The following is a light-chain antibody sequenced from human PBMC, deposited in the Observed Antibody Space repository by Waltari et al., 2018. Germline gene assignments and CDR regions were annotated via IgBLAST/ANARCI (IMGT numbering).Light chain of an antibody. CDR1: QSISGSW. CDR2: GAS. V-gene: IGKV3-20*01. CDR3: QQYDASSVT. J-gene: IGKJ4*01. Sequence: EIVLTQSPGTLSLSPGESATLSCRPSQSISGSWLAWYQQKPGQAPRLLMYGASSRATAIPDRFSGSGSGTDFTLTISRLEPEDFAVYYCQQYDASSVTFGGGTKVEIK.